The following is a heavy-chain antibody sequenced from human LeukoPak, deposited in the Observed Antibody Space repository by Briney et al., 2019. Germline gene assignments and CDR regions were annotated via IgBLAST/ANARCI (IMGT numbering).Heavy chain of an antibody. D-gene: IGHD5-12*01. CDR2: IKNDGSST. J-gene: IGHJ4*02. CDR1: GFTFSAYW. CDR3: AKEGAGYGYDY. V-gene: IGHV3-74*01. Sequence: GGSLRLSCAASGFTFSAYWMHWVRQTPGKGLVWVSRIKNDGSSTGYADSVKGRFTISRDNAKNTLYLQMNSLGAEDTAIHYCAKEGAGYGYDYWGQGTLVTVSS.